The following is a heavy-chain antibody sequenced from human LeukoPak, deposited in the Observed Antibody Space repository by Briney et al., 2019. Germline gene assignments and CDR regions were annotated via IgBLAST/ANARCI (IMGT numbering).Heavy chain of an antibody. V-gene: IGHV3-48*01. Sequence: GWSLRLSCAASGFTFSSYSINWVRQAPGKGLEWVSYISGSSSTIYYADSVKGRFTISRDKAKNSLYLQMNSLRAEDTAVYYCARQRAGFTVTTSDYWGQGTLVTVSS. CDR2: ISGSSSTI. CDR1: GFTFSSYS. CDR3: ARQRAGFTVTTSDY. J-gene: IGHJ4*02. D-gene: IGHD4-17*01.